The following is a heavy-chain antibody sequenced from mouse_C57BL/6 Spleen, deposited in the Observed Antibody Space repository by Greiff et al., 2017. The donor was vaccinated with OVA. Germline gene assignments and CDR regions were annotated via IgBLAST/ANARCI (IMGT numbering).Heavy chain of an antibody. CDR2: ISDGGSYT. CDR3: ARDSTAFDD. CDR1: GFTFSSYA. Sequence: EVNVVESGGGLVKPGGSLKLSCAASGFTFSSYAMSWVRQTPEKRLEWVATISDGGSYTYYPDNVKGRFTISRDNAKNNLYLQMSHLKSEDTAMYYCARDSTAFDDWGQGTTLTVSS. D-gene: IGHD4-1*02. J-gene: IGHJ2*01. V-gene: IGHV5-4*01.